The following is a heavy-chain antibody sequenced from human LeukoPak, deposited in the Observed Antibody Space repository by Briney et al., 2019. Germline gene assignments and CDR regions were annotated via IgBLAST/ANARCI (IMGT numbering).Heavy chain of an antibody. V-gene: IGHV3-30-3*01. D-gene: IGHD3-22*01. CDR3: ARDNYYDSSGYYYGWFNYFDY. CDR1: GFTFSSYA. CDR2: ISYDGSNK. Sequence: GGSLRLSCAASGFTFSSYAMHWVRQAPGKGLEWVAVISYDGSNKYYADSVKGRFTISRDNSKNTLYLQMNSLRAEDTAVYYCARDNYYDSSGYYYGWFNYFDYWGQGTLVTVSS. J-gene: IGHJ4*02.